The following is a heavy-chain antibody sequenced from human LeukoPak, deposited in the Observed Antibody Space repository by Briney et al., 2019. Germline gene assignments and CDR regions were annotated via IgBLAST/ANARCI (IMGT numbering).Heavy chain of an antibody. Sequence: PSETLSLTCAVYGGSFSGYYWSWIRQPPGKGLEWIGEINHSGSTNYNPSLKSRVTISVDTSKNQFSLKLSSVTAADTAVYYCARYTVVRPFDHWGQGTLVTVSS. CDR2: INHSGST. CDR3: ARYTVVRPFDH. CDR1: GGSFSGYY. J-gene: IGHJ4*02. D-gene: IGHD4-23*01. V-gene: IGHV4-34*01.